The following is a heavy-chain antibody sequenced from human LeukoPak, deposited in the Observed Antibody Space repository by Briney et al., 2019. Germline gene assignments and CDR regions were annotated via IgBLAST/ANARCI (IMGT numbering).Heavy chain of an antibody. CDR2: IHNGGST. CDR3: ARDSTPSDTALDY. J-gene: IGHJ4*02. Sequence: GGSLRLSCAASGFTVSRNYMSWVRQAPGKGLEWVSVIHNGGSTYYADSVKGRFTISRDNSKNTLYLQMNSLRADDTAVYYCARDSTPSDTALDYWGQGTLVTVSS. V-gene: IGHV3-66*01. D-gene: IGHD5-18*01. CDR1: GFTVSRNY.